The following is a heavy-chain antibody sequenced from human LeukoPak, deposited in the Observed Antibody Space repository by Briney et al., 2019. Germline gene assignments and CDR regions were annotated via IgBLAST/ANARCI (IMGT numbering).Heavy chain of an antibody. CDR3: ARSHYYDILTGYSLLQDAWYSFDY. D-gene: IGHD3-9*01. CDR1: GFTFSSYS. J-gene: IGHJ4*02. CDR2: ISSSSSYI. Sequence: GGSLRLSCAASGFTFSSYSMNWVRQAPEEGLEGVSSISSSSSYIYYADSVKGRFTISRDNAKNSLYLQMNSLRAEDTAVYYCARSHYYDILTGYSLLQDAWYSFDYWGQGTLVPVSS. V-gene: IGHV3-21*01.